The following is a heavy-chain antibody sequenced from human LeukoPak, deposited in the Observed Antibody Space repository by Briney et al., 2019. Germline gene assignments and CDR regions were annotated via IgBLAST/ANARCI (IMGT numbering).Heavy chain of an antibody. CDR2: ISYDGSNK. J-gene: IGHJ3*02. D-gene: IGHD2-2*01. CDR1: GFTFSSYG. CDR3: ARGRDCSSTSCYPRAYAFDI. Sequence: PGGSLRLSCAASGFTFSSYGMHWVRQAPGKGLEWVAVISYDGSNKYYADSVKGRFTISRDNAKNSLYLQMNSLRAEDTAVYYCARGRDCSSTSCYPRAYAFDIWGQGTMVTVSS. V-gene: IGHV3-30*12.